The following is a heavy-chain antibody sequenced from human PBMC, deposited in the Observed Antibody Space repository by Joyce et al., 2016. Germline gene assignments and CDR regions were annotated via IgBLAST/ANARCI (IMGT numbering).Heavy chain of an antibody. CDR1: GFTFNNLW. Sequence: EVQLVESGGGLVQPGGSLRLSCVVSGFTFNNLWIHWVRQGPGKGLVWGSGMKEDGISTFYADSVKGRFTISRDDAKNTVYLQMNSLRAEDTALYYCAGVFDYWGQGTLVTVSS. V-gene: IGHV3-74*01. J-gene: IGHJ4*02. CDR3: AGVFDY. CDR2: MKEDGIST.